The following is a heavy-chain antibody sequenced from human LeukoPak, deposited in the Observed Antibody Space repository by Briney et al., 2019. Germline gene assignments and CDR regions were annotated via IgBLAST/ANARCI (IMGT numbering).Heavy chain of an antibody. V-gene: IGHV3-21*01. Sequence: GGSLRLSCEASGFVFSNFALTWVRQGPGKGLEWVSSISSSSSYIYYADSVKGRFTISRDNAKNSLYLQMNSLRAEDTAVYYCARGGAHHDYWGQGTLVTVSS. CDR3: ARGGAHHDY. J-gene: IGHJ4*02. CDR1: GFVFSNFA. CDR2: ISSSSSYI.